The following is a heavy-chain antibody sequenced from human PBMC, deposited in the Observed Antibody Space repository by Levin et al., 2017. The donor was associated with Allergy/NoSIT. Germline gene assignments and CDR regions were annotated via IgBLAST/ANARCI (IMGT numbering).Heavy chain of an antibody. CDR1: GFTFSDFG. Sequence: TGGSLRLSCAASGFTFSDFGMNWVRQAPGAGLEWISYISSRSYPIYYADSVKGRFTVSRDNVKHSLYLQMNSLRDDDTAVYYCARDKVSVVAGDGGASSGSYYYSGMDVWGQGAAVTVSS. J-gene: IGHJ6*02. CDR2: ISSRSYPI. D-gene: IGHD4-23*01. CDR3: ARDKVSVVAGDGGASSGSYYYSGMDV. V-gene: IGHV3-48*02.